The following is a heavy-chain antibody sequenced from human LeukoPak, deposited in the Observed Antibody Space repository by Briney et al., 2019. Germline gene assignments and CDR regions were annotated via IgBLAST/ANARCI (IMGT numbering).Heavy chain of an antibody. D-gene: IGHD4-17*01. J-gene: IGHJ4*02. CDR3: ARDPTSKTVTTYFDY. V-gene: IGHV3-7*01. CDR2: IKQDGSEK. CDR1: GFPFSTYW. Sequence: GGSLRPSCAASGFPFSTYWMAWVRQAPGKGLEWVANIKQDGSEKHYVDSVKGRFTISRDNAKNSLYLQMNSLRDEDTAVYYCARDPTSKTVTTYFDYWGQGTLVTVSS.